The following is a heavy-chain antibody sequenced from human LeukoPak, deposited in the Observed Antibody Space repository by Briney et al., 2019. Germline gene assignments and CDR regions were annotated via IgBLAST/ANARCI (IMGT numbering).Heavy chain of an antibody. D-gene: IGHD4/OR15-4a*01. CDR1: GGSISSSSYY. Sequence: PSETLSLTCTVSGGSISSSSYYWGWIRQPPGKGLEWIGSIYHSGSTYYNPSLKSRVTISVDTSKNQFSLKLSSVTAADTAVYYCARLASSAEFDYWGQGTLVTVSS. J-gene: IGHJ4*02. V-gene: IGHV4-39*01. CDR2: IYHSGST. CDR3: ARLASSAEFDY.